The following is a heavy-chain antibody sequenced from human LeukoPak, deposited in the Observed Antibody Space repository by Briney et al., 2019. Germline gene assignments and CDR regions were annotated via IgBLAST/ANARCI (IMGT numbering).Heavy chain of an antibody. D-gene: IGHD1-26*01. CDR3: ARSPGWVGATAIDC. J-gene: IGHJ4*02. Sequence: ASVKVSCKASGYTFTGYYMHWVRQAPGHGLGWLGWINPNSGGTNYAQKFQGRVTMTRDTSISTAYMELSRLRSDDTAVYYCARSPGWVGATAIDCWGQGTLVTVSS. V-gene: IGHV1-2*02. CDR1: GYTFTGYY. CDR2: INPNSGGT.